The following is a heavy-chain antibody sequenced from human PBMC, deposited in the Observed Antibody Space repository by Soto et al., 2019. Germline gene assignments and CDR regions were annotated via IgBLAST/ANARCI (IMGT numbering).Heavy chain of an antibody. J-gene: IGHJ6*03. D-gene: IGHD6-13*01. Sequence: SETLSLTCTVSGGSISPYYWSWIRQPPGKGLEWIGYVYYSGNTNYNPSLESRATISVDTSRNRFSLSLTSATAADTAVYYCARKGAAASYAHYYLDVWGRGTAVTVSS. CDR3: ARKGAAASYAHYYLDV. V-gene: IGHV4-59*01. CDR2: VYYSGNT. CDR1: GGSISPYY.